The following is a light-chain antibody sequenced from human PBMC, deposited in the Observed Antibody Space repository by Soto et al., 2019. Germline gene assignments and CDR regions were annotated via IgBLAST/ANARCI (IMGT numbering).Light chain of an antibody. Sequence: IVMTQSPLSLPVTPGEPASISCRSSQSLLHSNGYNYLDWYLQKPGQSPQLLIYLGSNRASGVPDRCSGSGSGTDFTLKISRVEAEDVGVYYCMQALRPTFGQGTRLEIK. CDR1: QSLLHSNGYNY. V-gene: IGKV2-28*01. CDR3: MQALRPT. J-gene: IGKJ5*01. CDR2: LGS.